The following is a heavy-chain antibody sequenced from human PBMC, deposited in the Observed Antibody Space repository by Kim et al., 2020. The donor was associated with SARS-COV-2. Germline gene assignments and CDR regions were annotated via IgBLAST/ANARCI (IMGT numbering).Heavy chain of an antibody. CDR2: IWYDGSNK. CDR1: GFTFSSYG. CDR3: ARGGQGYGDVLRTRDAFDI. Sequence: GGSLRLSCAASGFTFSSYGMHWVRQAPGKGLEWVAVIWYDGSNKYYADSVKGRFTISRDNSKNTLYLQMNSLRAEDTAVYYCARGGQGYGDVLRTRDAFDIWGQGTMVTVSS. D-gene: IGHD4-17*01. J-gene: IGHJ3*02. V-gene: IGHV3-33*01.